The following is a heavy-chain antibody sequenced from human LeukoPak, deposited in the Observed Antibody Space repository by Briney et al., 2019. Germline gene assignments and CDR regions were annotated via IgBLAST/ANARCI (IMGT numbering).Heavy chain of an antibody. D-gene: IGHD3-9*01. Sequence: ASVKVSCKASGYTFTGYYMHWVRQAPGQGLEWMGWINPNSGGTNYAQKFQGRVTMTRDTSISTACMELSRLRSDDTAVYYCATDYDIPDAFDIWGQGTMVTVSS. CDR2: INPNSGGT. J-gene: IGHJ3*02. CDR1: GYTFTGYY. CDR3: ATDYDIPDAFDI. V-gene: IGHV1-2*02.